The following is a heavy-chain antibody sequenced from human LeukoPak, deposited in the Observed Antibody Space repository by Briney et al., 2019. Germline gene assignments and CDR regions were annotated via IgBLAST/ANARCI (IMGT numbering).Heavy chain of an antibody. CDR3: AKTWSIFGVVITRHPLDY. Sequence: PGGSLRLSCAASGFTFNNYAMSWVRQAPGKGLEWVSAISGSGGSTYYADSVKGRFTISRDNSKNTLYLQMNSLRAEDTAVYYCAKTWSIFGVVITRHPLDYWGQGTLVTVSS. J-gene: IGHJ4*02. CDR1: GFTFNNYA. V-gene: IGHV3-23*01. CDR2: ISGSGGST. D-gene: IGHD3-3*01.